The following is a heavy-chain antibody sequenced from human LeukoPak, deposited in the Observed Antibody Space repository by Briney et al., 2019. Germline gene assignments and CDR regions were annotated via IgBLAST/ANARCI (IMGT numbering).Heavy chain of an antibody. V-gene: IGHV4-39*01. CDR1: GFTVSSNF. CDR3: ARSSGYSSSGGLNWFDT. D-gene: IGHD6-13*01. Sequence: PGGSLRLSCAASGFTVSSNFMSWIRQPPGKGLEWIGSIYYSGSTYYNPSLKSRVTISVDTSKNQFSLKLSSVTAADTAVYYCARSSGYSSSGGLNWFDTWGQGTLVTVSS. CDR2: IYYSGST. J-gene: IGHJ5*02.